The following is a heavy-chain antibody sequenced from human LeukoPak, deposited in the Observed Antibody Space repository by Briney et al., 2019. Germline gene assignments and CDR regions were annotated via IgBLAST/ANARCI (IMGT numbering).Heavy chain of an antibody. J-gene: IGHJ3*02. D-gene: IGHD3-22*01. CDR3: ARHPGYYDSSGYYVSAFDI. V-gene: IGHV4-39*01. CDR1: GASISSSSYY. CDR2: IYYSGST. Sequence: SETLSLTCTVSGASISSSSYYWGWIRQSPGKGLEWIGSIYYSGSTYFNPSLKSRVTMSVDTSKNHFSLKLTSVTAADPAVYYCARHPGYYDSSGYYVSAFDIWGQGTMVTVSS.